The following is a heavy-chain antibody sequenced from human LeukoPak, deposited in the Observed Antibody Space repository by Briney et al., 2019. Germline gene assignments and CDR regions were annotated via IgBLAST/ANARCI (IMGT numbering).Heavy chain of an antibody. CDR3: ATFSGVPPPGGAFDI. CDR2: FDPEDGET. CDR1: GYTLTELS. D-gene: IGHD7-27*01. V-gene: IGHV1-24*01. Sequence: GASVKVSCKVSGYTLTELSMHWVRQAPGKGLEWMGGFDPEDGETIYAQKFQGRVTMTEDTSTDTAYMELSSLRSEDTAVYYCATFSGVPPPGGAFDIWGQGTMVTVSS. J-gene: IGHJ3*02.